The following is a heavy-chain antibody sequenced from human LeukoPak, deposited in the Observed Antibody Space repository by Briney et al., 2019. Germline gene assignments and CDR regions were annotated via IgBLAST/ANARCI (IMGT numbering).Heavy chain of an antibody. CDR2: VSGNGGTT. Sequence: GGSLRLSCAASGFTFNYYAMSWVRQAPGKGLEWVSAVSGNGGTTHYADSVKGRFTASRDNSKNTVYLQMNSLRAEDTAVYYCAKDGDGAQRDFDYWGQGTLVTVSS. CDR3: AKDGDGAQRDFDY. CDR1: GFTFNYYA. D-gene: IGHD7-27*01. V-gene: IGHV3-23*01. J-gene: IGHJ4*02.